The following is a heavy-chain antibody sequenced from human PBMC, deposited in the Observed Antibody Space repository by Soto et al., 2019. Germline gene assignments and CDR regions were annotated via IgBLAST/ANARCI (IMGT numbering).Heavy chain of an antibody. Sequence: SETLSLTCAVYGGSFSDYFWTWIRQPPGKGLEWIGEINHSGSTNFNPSLKSRVAISADTSRNQFSLSVTSVTAADTAVYYCAGREFASSSFHYYYYAVDVWGQGTTVTVSS. D-gene: IGHD6-6*01. V-gene: IGHV4-34*01. CDR1: GGSFSDYF. J-gene: IGHJ6*02. CDR2: INHSGST. CDR3: AGREFASSSFHYYYYAVDV.